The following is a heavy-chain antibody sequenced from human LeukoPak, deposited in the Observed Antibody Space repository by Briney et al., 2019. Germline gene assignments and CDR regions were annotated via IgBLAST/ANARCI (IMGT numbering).Heavy chain of an antibody. J-gene: IGHJ4*02. Sequence: GGSLRLSCAASGFTFSSYAMHWVRQAPGKGLEWVAVISYGGSNRYYADSVKGRFTISRDNSKNTLYLQMNSLRAEDTAVYYCASDMVRGVITFNFDYWGQGTLVTVSS. V-gene: IGHV3-30*04. CDR3: ASDMVRGVITFNFDY. CDR2: ISYGGSNR. CDR1: GFTFSSYA. D-gene: IGHD3-10*01.